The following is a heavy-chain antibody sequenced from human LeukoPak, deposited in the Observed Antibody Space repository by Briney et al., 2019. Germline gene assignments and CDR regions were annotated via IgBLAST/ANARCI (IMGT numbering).Heavy chain of an antibody. V-gene: IGHV3-53*01. Sequence: GGSLRLSCAASGFTVSSNFMSWFRQAPGKGLEWVSILYTGGSTHYADSVKGRFTISRDISKNTVYLQMNSLRAEDTAVCYCVRVAPPLAMITIVDYWGQGTLVTVSS. J-gene: IGHJ4*02. CDR3: VRVAPPLAMITIVDY. CDR1: GFTVSSNF. D-gene: IGHD3-16*01. CDR2: LYTGGST.